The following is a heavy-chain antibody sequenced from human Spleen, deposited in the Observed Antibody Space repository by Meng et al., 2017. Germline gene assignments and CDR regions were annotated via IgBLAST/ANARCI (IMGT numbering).Heavy chain of an antibody. J-gene: IGHJ4*02. CDR3: AKDGYSYGNQEGTY. D-gene: IGHD5-18*01. V-gene: IGHV1-3*01. Sequence: ASVKVSCKATGYSFTSYAMHWVRQAPGQRPEWMGWINAANGNTKYSQKFQGRVTITRDTSASTAYMELSRLTSEDTAVYYCAKDGYSYGNQEGTYWGQGTLVTVSS. CDR2: INAANGNT. CDR1: GYSFTSYA.